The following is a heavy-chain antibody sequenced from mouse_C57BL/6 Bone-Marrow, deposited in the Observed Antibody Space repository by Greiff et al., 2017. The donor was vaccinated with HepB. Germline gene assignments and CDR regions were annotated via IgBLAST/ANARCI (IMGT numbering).Heavy chain of an antibody. J-gene: IGHJ3*01. V-gene: IGHV3-6*01. D-gene: IGHD2-10*02. CDR3: AREGYGNYGAWFAY. Sequence: DVKLQESGPGLVKPSQSLSLTCSVTGYSITSGYYWNWIRQFPGNKLEWMGYISYDGSNNYNPSLKNRISITRDTSKNQFFLKLNSVTTEDTATYYCAREGYGNYGAWFAYWGQGTLVTVSA. CDR1: GYSITSGYY. CDR2: ISYDGSN.